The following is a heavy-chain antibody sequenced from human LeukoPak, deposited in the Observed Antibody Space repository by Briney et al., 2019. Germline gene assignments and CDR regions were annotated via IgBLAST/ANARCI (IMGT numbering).Heavy chain of an antibody. J-gene: IGHJ4*02. CDR3: AKGDGIVSSIRVFCHY. D-gene: IGHD5/OR15-5a*01. CDR1: GFKFDDYA. Sequence: GRSLRLSCAASGFKFDDYAMHWVRQIPGKGLEWVAGIKWNSGRIDYVDSVKGRFTISRDNAKNSVHLQMNSLRPEDTALYYCAKGDGIVSSIRVFCHYWGQGTLVTVSS. CDR2: IKWNSGRI. V-gene: IGHV3-9*01.